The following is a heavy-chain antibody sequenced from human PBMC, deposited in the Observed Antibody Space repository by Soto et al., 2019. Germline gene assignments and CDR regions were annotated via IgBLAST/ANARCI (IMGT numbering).Heavy chain of an antibody. J-gene: IGHJ6*02. CDR2: VHWNDDK. V-gene: IGHV2-5*01. CDR1: GFSLSTTGEG. CDR3: AHRRLGDPSTDYNGLDV. Sequence: QITVKEAGPTRVKPTQTLTLTCTFSGFSLSTTGEGVFWIRQPPVKATKWLALVHWNDDKRYSPSLRPRLTIRKDTSRNQVVLSLTNLDPVDTGTYSFAHRRLGDPSTDYNGLDVWGQGTTVIVSS. D-gene: IGHD3-3*01.